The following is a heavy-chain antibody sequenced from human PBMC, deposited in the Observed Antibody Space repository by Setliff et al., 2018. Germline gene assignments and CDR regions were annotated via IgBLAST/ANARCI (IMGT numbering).Heavy chain of an antibody. D-gene: IGHD5-18*01. CDR2: IYPGDSHT. V-gene: IGHV5-51*01. Sequence: GESLKISCKGSGYSFSNFWIGWVRQMPGKGLEWMGIIYPGDSHTRYSPSFQGQVTMSADKSINTAYLQWSNLKASDTAMYYCARQKDTAMVYWFDPWGQGILVTVSS. J-gene: IGHJ5*02. CDR3: ARQKDTAMVYWFDP. CDR1: GYSFSNFW.